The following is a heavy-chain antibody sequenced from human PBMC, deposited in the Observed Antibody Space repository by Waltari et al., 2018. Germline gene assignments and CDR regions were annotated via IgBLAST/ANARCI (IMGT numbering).Heavy chain of an antibody. CDR3: ARSLEAVAGFLYYYYYYMDV. V-gene: IGHV1-8*01. CDR1: GYTFTSYD. Sequence: QVQLVQSGAEVKKPGASVKVSCKASGYTFTSYDINWVRQATGQGLEWMGCMNPNSGNTGYAQKFQGRVTMTRNTSISTAYMELSSLRSEDTAVYYCARSLEAVAGFLYYYYYYMDVWGKGTTVTVSS. J-gene: IGHJ6*03. CDR2: MNPNSGNT. D-gene: IGHD6-19*01.